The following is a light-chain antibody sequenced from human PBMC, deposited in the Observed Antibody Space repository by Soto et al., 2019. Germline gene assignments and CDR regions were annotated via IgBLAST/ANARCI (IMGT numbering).Light chain of an antibody. Sequence: EIGMTKSPATLSVSQGERATLSCRASQSVSSNLAWYQQKPGQAPRLLIYGASTRATGIPARFSGSGSGTEFTLTISSLQSEDFAVYYCQQYNNWPLTFGGGTKV. V-gene: IGKV3-15*01. CDR2: GAS. CDR1: QSVSSN. J-gene: IGKJ4*01. CDR3: QQYNNWPLT.